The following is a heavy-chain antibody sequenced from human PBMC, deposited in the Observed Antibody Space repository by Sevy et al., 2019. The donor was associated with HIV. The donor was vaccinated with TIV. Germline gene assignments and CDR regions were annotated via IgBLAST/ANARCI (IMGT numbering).Heavy chain of an antibody. V-gene: IGHV3-7*01. J-gene: IGHJ4*02. CDR3: AKGNSGSFDY. CDR2: IKQDESER. Sequence: GGCLRLSCAASGFSFSNYWMHWVRQAPGKGLEWVANIKQDESERYYVASVMGRFTISTDNAKNSVYLEMKSMRPDDTAIYYGAKGNSGSFDYWGQGTLVTVSS. D-gene: IGHD3-10*01. CDR1: GFSFSNYW.